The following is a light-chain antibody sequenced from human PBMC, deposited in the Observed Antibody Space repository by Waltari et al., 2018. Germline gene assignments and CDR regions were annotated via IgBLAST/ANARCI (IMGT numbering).Light chain of an antibody. CDR2: ATS. J-gene: IGKJ1*01. CDR3: QQYNTYSRT. CDR1: QGISSR. V-gene: IGKV1D-16*01. Sequence: DIQMTQSPSSVSASVGDRVTITCRASQGISSRLAWYQQKPGKAPKVLIYATSSVQSGVPSRFSGSGSGTDFTLTISSLQPDDFATYYCQQYNTYSRTFGQGTTVEVK.